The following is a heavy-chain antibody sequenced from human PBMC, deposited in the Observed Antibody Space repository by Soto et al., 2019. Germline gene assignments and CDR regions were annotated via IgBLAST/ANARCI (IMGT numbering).Heavy chain of an antibody. CDR2: MNPNSGNT. J-gene: IGHJ6*02. D-gene: IGHD3-3*01. Sequence: PSVKVYCNASGYPFTSYDINWVRQATGQGLEWMGWMNPNSGNTGYAQKFQGRVTMTRNTSISTAYMELSSLRSEDTAVYYCARGRVYDFWSGYWSDYYYYGMDVRGQGTTVTVSS. CDR1: GYPFTSYD. CDR3: ARGRVYDFWSGYWSDYYYYGMDV. V-gene: IGHV1-8*01.